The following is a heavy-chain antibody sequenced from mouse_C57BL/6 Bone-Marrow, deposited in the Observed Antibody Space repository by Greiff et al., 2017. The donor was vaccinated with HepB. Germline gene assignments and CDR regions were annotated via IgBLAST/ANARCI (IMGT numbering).Heavy chain of an antibody. CDR1: GFTFSSYA. CDR3: TRENYGSSFSFDY. CDR2: ISSGGDYI. J-gene: IGHJ2*01. V-gene: IGHV5-9-1*02. D-gene: IGHD1-1*01. Sequence: DVMLVESGEGLVKPGGSLKLSCAASGFTFSSYAMSWVRQTPEKRLEWVAYISSGGDYIYYADTVKGRFTISRDNARNTLYLQMSSLKSEDTAMYYCTRENYGSSFSFDYWGQGTTLTVSS.